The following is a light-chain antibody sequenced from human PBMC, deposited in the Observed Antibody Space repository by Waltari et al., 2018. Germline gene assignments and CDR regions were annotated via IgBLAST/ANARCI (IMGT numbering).Light chain of an antibody. J-gene: IGKJ2*01. CDR1: QSLSSSY. CDR2: GAS. V-gene: IGKV3-20*01. CDR3: QQYDSTPYT. Sequence: EIVLTQSPDTLSLSPGDRAALSCRASQSLSSSYLAWYQQKPGPAPRLLIYGASSRATGIPDRFSGSGSETDFTLTISRLEPEDFAVYYCQQYDSTPYTFGQGTKLEIK.